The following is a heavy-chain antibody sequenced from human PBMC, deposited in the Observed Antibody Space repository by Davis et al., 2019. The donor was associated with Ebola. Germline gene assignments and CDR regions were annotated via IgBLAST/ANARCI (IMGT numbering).Heavy chain of an antibody. V-gene: IGHV3-30*03. CDR2: IIYDGSDE. CDR1: GFTFSNYG. J-gene: IGHJ4*02. CDR3: ARDRSGGYFDD. D-gene: IGHD1-26*01. Sequence: GESLKISCAASGFTFSNYGMHWVRQAPGKGLEWVALIIYDGSDEYYADSVKGRFTISRDNSKNTLSLQMNSLRAEDTAVYYCARDRSGGYFDDWGQGTLVTVSS.